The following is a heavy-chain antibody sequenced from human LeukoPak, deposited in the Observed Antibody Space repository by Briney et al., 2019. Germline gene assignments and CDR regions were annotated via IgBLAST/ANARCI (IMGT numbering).Heavy chain of an antibody. Sequence: GGSLRLSCAASGFTLSDYYMSLIRQAPEKGLEWVSYISSSGTNTHYVDSAKGRFSISRDNAKNSLYLQMNSLRAEDTAVYYCARGPFLSSGYYSNGFDIWGQGTMVTVSS. J-gene: IGHJ3*02. V-gene: IGHV3-11*04. CDR2: ISSSGTNT. CDR1: GFTLSDYY. D-gene: IGHD6-19*01. CDR3: ARGPFLSSGYYSNGFDI.